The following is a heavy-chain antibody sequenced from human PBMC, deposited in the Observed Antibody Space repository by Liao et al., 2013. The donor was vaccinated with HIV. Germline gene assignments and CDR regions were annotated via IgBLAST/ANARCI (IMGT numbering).Heavy chain of an antibody. V-gene: IGHV4-4*07. Sequence: QMQLQGSGPGLVKPSETLSLTCSVSGGSISRYYWTWIRQPAGKGLEWIGRIYIGGRSEYNDALKSRVFIAADTSKNQISLEVTSVTAADTAVYYCARGSPVSDLWAQGTLVTVSS. CDR1: GGSISRYY. CDR3: ARGSPVSDL. J-gene: IGHJ4*02. CDR2: IYIGGRS.